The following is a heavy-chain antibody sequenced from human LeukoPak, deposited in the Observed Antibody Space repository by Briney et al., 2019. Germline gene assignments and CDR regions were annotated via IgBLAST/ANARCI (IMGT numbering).Heavy chain of an antibody. J-gene: IGHJ4*02. CDR1: GFTFSSYG. CDR2: IWYDGSNK. V-gene: IGHV3-33*06. CDR3: AKDKVVRGVIPYYFDY. Sequence: GGSLRLSCAASGFTFSSYGMHWVRQAPGKGLEWVAVIWYDGSNKYYADSVKGRFTISRDNSKNTLYLQMNSLRAEDTAVYYCAKDKVVRGVIPYYFDYWGQGTLVTVSS. D-gene: IGHD3-10*01.